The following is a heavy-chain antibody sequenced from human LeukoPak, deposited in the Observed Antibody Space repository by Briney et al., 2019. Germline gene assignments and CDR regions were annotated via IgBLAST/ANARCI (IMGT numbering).Heavy chain of an antibody. CDR1: GYTLTELS. D-gene: IGHD5-12*01. CDR3: ARLHDSGYDKFDY. Sequence: ASVKVSCKVSGYTLTELSMHWVRQAPGQGLEWMGWISAYNGNTNYAQKLQGRVTMTTDTSTSTAYMELRSLRSDDTAVYYCARLHDSGYDKFDYWGQGTLVTVSS. V-gene: IGHV1-18*01. CDR2: ISAYNGNT. J-gene: IGHJ4*02.